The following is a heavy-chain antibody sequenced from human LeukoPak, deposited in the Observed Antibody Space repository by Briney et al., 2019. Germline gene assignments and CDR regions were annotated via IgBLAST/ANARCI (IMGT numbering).Heavy chain of an antibody. D-gene: IGHD5-18*01. CDR3: AKDSELWLRGDFDY. Sequence: GGSLRLSCAASGFTFSTYAMSWVRQAPGKGLEWVSTISGSGSGLSTYYADSVKGRFTISRDNSKNTLYLQMNSLRAEDTAVYYCAKDSELWLRGDFDYWGQGTLVTVSA. CDR1: GFTFSTYA. CDR2: ISGSGSGLST. J-gene: IGHJ4*02. V-gene: IGHV3-23*01.